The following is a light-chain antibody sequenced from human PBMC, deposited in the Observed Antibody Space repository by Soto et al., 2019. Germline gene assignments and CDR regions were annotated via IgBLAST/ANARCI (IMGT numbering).Light chain of an antibody. J-gene: IGKJ1*01. Sequence: EIVLTQSPGTLSLYPGEIARLSWSGIQSVSSSYLAWYQQKPGQAPRLLIYGASTRATGIPARFSGSGSGTEFTLTISSLQSEDFAVYYCQQYNNWPPKTFGQGTKVDIK. V-gene: IGKV3-15*01. CDR2: GAS. CDR1: QSVSSSY. CDR3: QQYNNWPPKT.